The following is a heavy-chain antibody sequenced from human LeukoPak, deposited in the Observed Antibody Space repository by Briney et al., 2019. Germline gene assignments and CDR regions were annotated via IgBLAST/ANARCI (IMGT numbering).Heavy chain of an antibody. J-gene: IGHJ4*02. CDR3: ARGHILVGAIHY. CDR2: IIPIFGTA. D-gene: IGHD1-26*01. CDR1: GGTFSSYA. Sequence: GASVKVSCKASGGTFSSYAISWVRQAPGQGLEWMGGIIPIFGTANYAQKFQGRVTITADKSTSTAYMELSRLRSEDTAVYYCARGHILVGAIHYWGQGTLVTVSS. V-gene: IGHV1-69*06.